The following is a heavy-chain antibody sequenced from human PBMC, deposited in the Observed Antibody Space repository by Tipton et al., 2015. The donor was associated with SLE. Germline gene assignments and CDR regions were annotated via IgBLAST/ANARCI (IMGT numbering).Heavy chain of an antibody. CDR1: DGSLSGYY. D-gene: IGHD4-23*01. J-gene: IGHJ4*02. Sequence: TLSLTCAVYDGSLSGYYWSWIRQSPGKGLEWIGYIYYSGNTNYNPSLKSRVIISDDTSRNHFSLKLRSVTAADTAVYYCASTVGGNSVMSTFDYWGQGTLVTVSS. V-gene: IGHV4-59*01. CDR2: IYYSGNT. CDR3: ASTVGGNSVMSTFDY.